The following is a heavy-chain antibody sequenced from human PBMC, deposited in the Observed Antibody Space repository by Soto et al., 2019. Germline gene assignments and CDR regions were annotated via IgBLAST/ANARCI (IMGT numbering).Heavy chain of an antibody. CDR1: GYSFTSYW. CDR3: ARQGSGSYSPSYYYGMDV. CDR2: IDPSDSYT. J-gene: IGHJ6*02. V-gene: IGHV5-10-1*01. D-gene: IGHD1-26*01. Sequence: GESLKISCQGFGYSFTSYWISWVRQMPGKGLEWMGRIDPSDSYTNYSPSFQGHVTISADKSISTAYLQWSSLKASDTAMYYCARQGSGSYSPSYYYGMDVWGQGTTVTVSS.